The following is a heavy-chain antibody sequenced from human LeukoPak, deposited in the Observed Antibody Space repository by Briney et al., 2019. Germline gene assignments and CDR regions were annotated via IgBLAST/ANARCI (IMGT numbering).Heavy chain of an antibody. D-gene: IGHD3-3*01. V-gene: IGHV1-18*01. J-gene: IGHJ4*02. CDR2: ISAYNGNT. CDR1: GYTFTSYG. Sequence: ASVKVSCKASGYTFTSYGISWVRQAPGQGLEWMGWISAYNGNTNYAQRLQGRVTMTTGTSTSTAYMELRSLRSDDTAVYYCASSSFFTFGDFWSGPLYYFDYGAQEPLVTVSS. CDR3: ASSSFFTFGDFWSGPLYYFDY.